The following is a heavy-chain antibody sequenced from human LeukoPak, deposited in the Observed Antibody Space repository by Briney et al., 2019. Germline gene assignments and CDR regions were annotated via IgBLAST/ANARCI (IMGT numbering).Heavy chain of an antibody. CDR2: INSDGSST. Sequence: GGSLRLSCAASGFTFSSYWMHWVRQAPGKGLVWVSRINSDGSSTSYADSVKGRFTISRDNAKNTLYLQMNSLRAEDTAVYYCARGRKRITMIVVGLDIWGQGTMVTVSS. J-gene: IGHJ3*02. V-gene: IGHV3-74*01. CDR3: ARGRKRITMIVVGLDI. CDR1: GFTFSSYW. D-gene: IGHD3-22*01.